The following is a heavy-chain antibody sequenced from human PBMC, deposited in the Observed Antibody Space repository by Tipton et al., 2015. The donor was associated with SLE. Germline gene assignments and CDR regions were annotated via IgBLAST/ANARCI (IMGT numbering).Heavy chain of an antibody. CDR2: IYYSGST. CDR1: GGSISSYY. D-gene: IGHD1-26*01. J-gene: IGHJ4*02. V-gene: IGHV4-59*01. CDR3: ARSVGEIDSGAREI. Sequence: TLSLTCTVSGGSISSYYWSWIRQPPGKGLEWIGYIYYSGSTNYNPSLKSRVTISVDTSKNRLSLKLTSVTAADTVVYYCARSVGEIDSGAREIWGQGILVSVSS.